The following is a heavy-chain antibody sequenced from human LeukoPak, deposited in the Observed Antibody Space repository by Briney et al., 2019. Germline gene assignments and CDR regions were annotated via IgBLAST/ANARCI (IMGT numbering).Heavy chain of an antibody. CDR3: ASRRRTASFDY. Sequence: SGTLSLTCAVYGESFSGYYWSWIRQPPGKGLEWIGEINHSGSTNYNPSLKSRVTISVDTSKNQFSLKLSSVTAADTAVYYCASRRRTASFDYWGQGTLVTVSS. V-gene: IGHV4-34*01. CDR1: GESFSGYY. J-gene: IGHJ4*02. CDR2: INHSGST. D-gene: IGHD5-18*01.